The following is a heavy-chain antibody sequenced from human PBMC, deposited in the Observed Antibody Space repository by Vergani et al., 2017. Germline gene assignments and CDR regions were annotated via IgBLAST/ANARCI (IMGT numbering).Heavy chain of an antibody. Sequence: QVQLVQSGVEVKKPGSSVKVSCKASGGTFSSYTISWVRQAPGQGLEWMGRIIPILVMANYAQKFQGRVTITADKSTSTAYMELSSLRSEDTAVYYCARLPDYYDSSGYYYNWFDPWGQGTLVTVSS. J-gene: IGHJ5*02. CDR1: GGTFSSYT. CDR2: IIPILVMA. V-gene: IGHV1-69*02. CDR3: ARLPDYYDSSGYYYNWFDP. D-gene: IGHD3-22*01.